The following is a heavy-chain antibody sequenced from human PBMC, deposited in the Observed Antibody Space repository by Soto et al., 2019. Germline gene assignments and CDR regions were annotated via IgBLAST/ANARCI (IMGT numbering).Heavy chain of an antibody. Sequence: KPSETLSLTCSVSGGSITTYYWSWIRQSPGRGLEWIGYIHHSGATNYNPSLKSRVTMSAATSKNQFSLTLSSVTAADTAVYFCAREKGTDGYDNTPGGMDFWGPGTLVTVSS. CDR1: GGSITTYY. CDR3: AREKGTDGYDNTPGGMDF. D-gene: IGHD2-15*01. V-gene: IGHV4-59*01. CDR2: IHHSGAT. J-gene: IGHJ4*02.